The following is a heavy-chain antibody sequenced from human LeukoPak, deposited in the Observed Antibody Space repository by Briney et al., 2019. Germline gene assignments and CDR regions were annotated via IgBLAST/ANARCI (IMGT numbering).Heavy chain of an antibody. J-gene: IGHJ6*02. Sequence: SETLSLTCAVYGGSFSGYYWSLIRQPPGKGLEWIGEINHSGSTNYNPSLKSRVTISVDTSKNQFFLKLSSVTAADTAVYYCARGWDTGYSYYGMDVWGPGSTVTVSS. CDR2: INHSGST. CDR1: GGSFSGYY. V-gene: IGHV4-34*01. D-gene: IGHD5-18*01. CDR3: ARGWDTGYSYYGMDV.